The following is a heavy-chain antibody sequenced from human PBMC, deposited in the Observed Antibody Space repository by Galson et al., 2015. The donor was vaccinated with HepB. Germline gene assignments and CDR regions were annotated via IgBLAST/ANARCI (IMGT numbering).Heavy chain of an antibody. J-gene: IGHJ3*02. Sequence: SVKVSCKASGYTFTSYAMNWVRQAPGQGLEWMGWINTNTGNPTYAQGFTGRFVFSLDTSVSTAYLQISSLKAEDTAVYYCARDRAYDFWSGYWSHIDAFDIWGQGTMVTVSS. V-gene: IGHV7-4-1*02. CDR3: ARDRAYDFWSGYWSHIDAFDI. CDR1: GYTFTSYA. D-gene: IGHD3-3*01. CDR2: INTNTGNP.